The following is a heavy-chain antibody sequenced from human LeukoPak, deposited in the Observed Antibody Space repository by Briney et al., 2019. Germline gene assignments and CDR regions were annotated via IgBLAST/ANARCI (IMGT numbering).Heavy chain of an antibody. J-gene: IGHJ5*02. CDR3: ARGSVIFDP. D-gene: IGHD2-21*01. V-gene: IGHV4-34*01. Sequence: NPSETLSLTCAVYGGSFSGYYWSWIRQPPGKGLEWIGEINHSGSTNYNPSLKSRVTISVDTSKNQFSLKLSSVTAADTAVYYCARGSVIFDPWGQGTLVTVSS. CDR1: GGSFSGYY. CDR2: INHSGST.